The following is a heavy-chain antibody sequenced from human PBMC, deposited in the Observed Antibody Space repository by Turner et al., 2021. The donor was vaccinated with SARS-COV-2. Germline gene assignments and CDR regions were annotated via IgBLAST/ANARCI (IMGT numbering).Heavy chain of an antibody. CDR2: TSYDGSNK. V-gene: IGHV3-30*18. J-gene: IGHJ4*02. CDR3: AKQQGLYSNPMYYFDY. D-gene: IGHD4-4*01. CDR1: GFTFSSYG. Sequence: QVQLVESGGGGVQPGRFLRLSCAASGFTFSSYGMHWVRQAPGKGLEWVAVTSYDGSNKYYADSVKGRFTISRDNSKNTLYLQMNSLRAEDTAVYYCAKQQGLYSNPMYYFDYWGQGTLVTVSS.